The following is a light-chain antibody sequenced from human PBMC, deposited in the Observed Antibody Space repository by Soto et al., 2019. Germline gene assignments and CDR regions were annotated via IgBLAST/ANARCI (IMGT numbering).Light chain of an antibody. CDR3: QQYGSSPRT. CDR1: QSVSSD. V-gene: IGKV3-20*01. J-gene: IGKJ5*01. Sequence: EIVMTQSPATLSVSPGESATLSCRASQSVSSDLAWYQQRPGQAPRLLMYDASSRPPGIPDRYSGSGSGTDFTLTITRLEPEDFAVYFCQQYGSSPRTFGQGTRLEI. CDR2: DAS.